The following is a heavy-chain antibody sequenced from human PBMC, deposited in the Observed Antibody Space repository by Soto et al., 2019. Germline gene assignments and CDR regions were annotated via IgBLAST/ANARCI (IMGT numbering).Heavy chain of an antibody. J-gene: IGHJ2*01. V-gene: IGHV3-23*01. CDR2: ISGDSGRT. CDR1: GLTFGNYA. D-gene: IGHD2-21*02. CDR3: AVTPNCGRDCSAASYWYFDI. Sequence: EVQLLESGGGLVHPGGSVRLTCAASGLTFGNYAMSWVRQAPGKGLEWVSAISGDSGRTYYADSVKGRFTISRDNSKNTLYLQMNTLRAEDTAVYYCAVTPNCGRDCSAASYWYFDIWGRGTLVTVSS.